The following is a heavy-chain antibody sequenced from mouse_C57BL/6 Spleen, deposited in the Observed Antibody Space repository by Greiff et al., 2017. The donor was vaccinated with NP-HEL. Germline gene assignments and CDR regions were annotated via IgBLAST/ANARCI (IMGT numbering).Heavy chain of an antibody. CDR1: GYTFTTYW. Sequence: QVQLQQPGAELVKPGASVKLSCKTSGYTFTTYWMHWVKQRPGQGLEWIGMIHPNSGSTNYNEKFKSKATLTVDKSSSTAYMQLSSLTSEDSAVYYCARHYYGDMDYWGQGTSVTVSS. V-gene: IGHV1-64*01. J-gene: IGHJ4*01. D-gene: IGHD1-1*01. CDR3: ARHYYGDMDY. CDR2: IHPNSGST.